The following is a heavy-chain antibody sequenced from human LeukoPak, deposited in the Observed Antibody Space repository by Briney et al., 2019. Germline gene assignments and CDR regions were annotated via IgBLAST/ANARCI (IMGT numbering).Heavy chain of an antibody. CDR1: GFTFSSYG. V-gene: IGHV3-30*02. J-gene: IGHJ4*02. D-gene: IGHD1-26*01. CDR3: AKSHLPNSYSGTYYCDY. Sequence: GGSLRLSCAASGFTFSSYGMHWVRQAPAEGLEWVAFIRYDESKTFYGDSVKGRFTVSRDNSKNTLYLQMNSLRAEDTAVYYCAKSHLPNSYSGTYYCDYWGQGTQVTVSS. CDR2: IRYDESKT.